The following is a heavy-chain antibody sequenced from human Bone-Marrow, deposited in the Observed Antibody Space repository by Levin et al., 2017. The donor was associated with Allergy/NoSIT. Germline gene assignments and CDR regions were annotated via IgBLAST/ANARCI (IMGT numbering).Heavy chain of an antibody. D-gene: IGHD5-24*01. CDR2: IYKTGST. V-gene: IGHV4-31*03. J-gene: IGHJ5*01. Sequence: SQTLSLPCNVSGGSIRGPSYYYNWIRQHPGKGLEWIGHIYKTGSTSYNPSLKSRVTISVDTSKNQFALTLDSVTAADTAVYYCATGGAVATPWFDSWGQGTLVFVSS. CDR1: GGSIRGPSYY. CDR3: ATGGAVATPWFDS.